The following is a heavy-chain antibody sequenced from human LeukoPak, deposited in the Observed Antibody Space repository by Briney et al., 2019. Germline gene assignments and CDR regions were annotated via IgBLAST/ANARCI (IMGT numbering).Heavy chain of an antibody. Sequence: KPSETLSLTCAVYGGSFSGYYWSWIRQPPGKGLEWIGEINHSGSTNYSPSLKSRVTISVDTSKNQFSLKLSSVTAADTAVYYCARGPYRGGSYYHYWGQETLVTVSS. J-gene: IGHJ4*02. V-gene: IGHV4-34*01. CDR1: GGSFSGYY. CDR2: INHSGST. D-gene: IGHD1-26*01. CDR3: ARGPYRGGSYYHY.